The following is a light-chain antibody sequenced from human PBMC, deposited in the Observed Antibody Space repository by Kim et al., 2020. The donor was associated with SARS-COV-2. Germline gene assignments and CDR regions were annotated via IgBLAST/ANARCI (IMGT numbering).Light chain of an antibody. Sequence: ASVGDRVTITCRASQRISRYLNWYQQKPGNAPKLLIYAASSLQSGVPSRFSGSGSETDFTLTINRLQPEDFATYYCQQTFSVPITFGPGTKVDIK. CDR1: QRISRY. CDR3: QQTFSVPIT. J-gene: IGKJ3*01. V-gene: IGKV1-39*01. CDR2: AAS.